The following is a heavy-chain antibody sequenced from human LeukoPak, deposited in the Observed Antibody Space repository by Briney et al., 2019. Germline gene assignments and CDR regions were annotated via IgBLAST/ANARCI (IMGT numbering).Heavy chain of an antibody. J-gene: IGHJ4*02. Sequence: ASVKVSCKASGYTFTSYGISWVRQAPGQGLEWMGWISAYNGNTNYAQKLQGRVTMTTDTSTSTAYMELRSLRSGDTAVYYCARDADNYYDSSGYDYWGQGTLVTVSS. CDR2: ISAYNGNT. CDR3: ARDADNYYDSSGYDY. CDR1: GYTFTSYG. D-gene: IGHD3-22*01. V-gene: IGHV1-18*01.